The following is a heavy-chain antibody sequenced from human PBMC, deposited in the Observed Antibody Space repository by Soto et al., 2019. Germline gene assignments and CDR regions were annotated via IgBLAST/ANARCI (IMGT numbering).Heavy chain of an antibody. J-gene: IGHJ5*01. CDR2: INTSDGNT. Sequence: ASVKVSCKASGYTFTSYYMPWGRQAPGQGLEWMGMINTSDGNTNYAQKFQGRVTMTRDTSTSTAYMELRSLRSDDTAVYYCARVGYYYDSSGHSPGWFDSWGPGTLVTVSS. V-gene: IGHV1-46*01. CDR1: GYTFTSYY. D-gene: IGHD3-22*01. CDR3: ARVGYYYDSSGHSPGWFDS.